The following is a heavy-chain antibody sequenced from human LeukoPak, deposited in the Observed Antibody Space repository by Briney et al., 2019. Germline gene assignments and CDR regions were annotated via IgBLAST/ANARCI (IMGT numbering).Heavy chain of an antibody. D-gene: IGHD1-1*01. Sequence: KPSETLCLTCAVYGGSFSGYYWSWIRQPPGKGLEWIGEINHSGSTNYNPSLKSRVTISVETSKKQFSLKLSSVTAADTAVYYCARALENYYYYMDVWGKGTTVTVSS. CDR2: INHSGST. CDR1: GGSFSGYY. CDR3: ARALENYYYYMDV. V-gene: IGHV4-34*01. J-gene: IGHJ6*03.